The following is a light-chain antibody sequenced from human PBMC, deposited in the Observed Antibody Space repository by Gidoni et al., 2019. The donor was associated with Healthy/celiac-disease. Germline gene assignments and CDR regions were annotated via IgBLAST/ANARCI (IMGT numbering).Light chain of an antibody. Sequence: EIVMTQSPATLSVSPGERATLSCRASQSVSSNLAWYQQKPSQAPRLLIYGASTRATGIPARFSGSGSGTEFTLTISSLQSEDFAVYYCQQYNNWFWTFXQXTKVEIK. V-gene: IGKV3-15*01. J-gene: IGKJ1*01. CDR1: QSVSSN. CDR3: QQYNNWFWT. CDR2: GAS.